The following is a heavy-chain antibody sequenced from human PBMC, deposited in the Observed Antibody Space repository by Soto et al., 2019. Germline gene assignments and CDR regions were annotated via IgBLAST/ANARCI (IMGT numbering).Heavy chain of an antibody. J-gene: IGHJ4*02. CDR3: ARDHMTRVTPGYYFDY. CDR2: INPSGGST. D-gene: IGHD4-17*01. V-gene: IGHV1-46*03. CDR1: GYTFTSYY. Sequence: ASVKVSCKASGYTFTSYYMHWVRQAPGQGLEWMGIINPSGGSTSYAQKFQGRVTMTRDTSTSTVYMELSSLRSEDTAVYYCARDHMTRVTPGYYFDYWGQGTLFTVPS.